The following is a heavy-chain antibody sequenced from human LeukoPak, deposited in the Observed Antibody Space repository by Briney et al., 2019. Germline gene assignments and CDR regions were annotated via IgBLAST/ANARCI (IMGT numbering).Heavy chain of an antibody. CDR2: INPNSGGT. CDR1: GYTFTGYY. Sequence: ASVKVSCKASGYTFTGYYMHWVRQAPGQGLELMGWINPNSGGTNYAQKFQGWVTMTRDTSISTAYMELSRLRSDDTAVYYCARVSWTYGGAFDIWGQGTMVTVSS. V-gene: IGHV1-2*04. J-gene: IGHJ3*02. D-gene: IGHD4/OR15-4a*01. CDR3: ARVSWTYGGAFDI.